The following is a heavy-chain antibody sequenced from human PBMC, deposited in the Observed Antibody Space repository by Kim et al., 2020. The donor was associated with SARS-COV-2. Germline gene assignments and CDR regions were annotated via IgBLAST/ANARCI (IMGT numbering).Heavy chain of an antibody. CDR3: ATVNSPYSYNYVVY. V-gene: IGHV3-23*01. D-gene: IGHD3-16*01. J-gene: IGHJ4*02. Sequence: ADSVKGRFTISRDNSKNTLYLQMNSLRAEDSAIYYCATVNSPYSYNYVVYWGQGILVTVSS.